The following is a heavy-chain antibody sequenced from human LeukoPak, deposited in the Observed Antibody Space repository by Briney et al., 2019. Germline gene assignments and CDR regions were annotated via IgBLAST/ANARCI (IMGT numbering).Heavy chain of an antibody. CDR1: GDSISNYY. V-gene: IGHV4-59*01. Sequence: SETLSVTCTVSGDSISNYYWSWIRQPPGKGLEWIAYIHSRGTTNYNPSLKSRVAISLDTSKNQFSLKVSSITAADTAMYYCARTLNSGTSDYWGQGTLVTVSS. J-gene: IGHJ4*02. CDR3: ARTLNSGTSDY. CDR2: IHSRGTT. D-gene: IGHD3-10*01.